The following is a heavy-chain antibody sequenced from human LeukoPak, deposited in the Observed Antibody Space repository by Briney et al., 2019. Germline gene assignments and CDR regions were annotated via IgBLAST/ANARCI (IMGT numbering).Heavy chain of an antibody. V-gene: IGHV4-61*01. Sequence: PSETLSLTCTVSGGSVSSGSYYWSWIRQPPGKGLEWIGYIYYSGSTNYNPSLKSRVTISVDTPKNQFSLKLSSVTAADTAVYYCARDYGADYYYYYMDVWGKGTTVTVSS. D-gene: IGHD4-17*01. CDR3: ARDYGADYYYYYMDV. CDR2: IYYSGST. CDR1: GGSVSSGSYY. J-gene: IGHJ6*03.